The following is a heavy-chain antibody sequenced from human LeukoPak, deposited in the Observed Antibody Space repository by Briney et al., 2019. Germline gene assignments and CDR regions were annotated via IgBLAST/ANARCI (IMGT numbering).Heavy chain of an antibody. J-gene: IGHJ6*04. CDR3: ARPSGWFGELSPYYYGMDV. V-gene: IGHV1-69*06. D-gene: IGHD3-10*01. Sequence: ASVKVSCKASGGTFSSYAISWVRQAPGQGLEWMGGIIPTFGTANYAQKFQGRVTITADKSTGTAYMELSSLRSEDTAVYYCARPSGWFGELSPYYYGMDVWGKGTTVTVSS. CDR2: IIPTFGTA. CDR1: GGTFSSYA.